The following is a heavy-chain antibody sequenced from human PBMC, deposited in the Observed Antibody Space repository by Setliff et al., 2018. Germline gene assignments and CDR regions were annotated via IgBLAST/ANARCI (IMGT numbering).Heavy chain of an antibody. CDR1: GYPFIGYF. Sequence: ASVKVSCKASGYPFIGYFMHWVRQAPGQGLEWMGWINPKTGDTLYAPKFQGRVTMTRDRSSNTAYMDLSRLASDDTAVYYCARVAYGLEYFQYWGQGTLVTVSS. J-gene: IGHJ1*01. CDR2: INPKTGDT. V-gene: IGHV1-2*02. D-gene: IGHD4-17*01. CDR3: ARVAYGLEYFQY.